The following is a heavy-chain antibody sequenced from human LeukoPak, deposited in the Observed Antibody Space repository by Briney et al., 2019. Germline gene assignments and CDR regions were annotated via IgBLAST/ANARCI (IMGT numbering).Heavy chain of an antibody. CDR1: GFTFSNAW. CDR2: IRSKTDGGTI. D-gene: IGHD3-22*01. J-gene: IGHJ4*02. CDR3: TTDRTMRGY. V-gene: IGHV3-15*01. Sequence: GGSLRLSCAASGFTFSNAWMAWVRQAPGKGLEWVGRIRSKTDGGTINYAAPVKDRFTISRDDSKNTLYLQMNSLEIEDTAVYFCTTDRTMRGYWGQGALVTVSS.